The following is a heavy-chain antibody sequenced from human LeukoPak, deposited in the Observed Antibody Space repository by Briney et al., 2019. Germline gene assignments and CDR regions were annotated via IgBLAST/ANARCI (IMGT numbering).Heavy chain of an antibody. V-gene: IGHV4-34*01. CDR2: INHSGST. Sequence: SETLSLTCAVYGGSFTGYYWSWIRQPPGKGLEWIGEINHSGSTNYNPSLKSRVTISVDTSKNQFSLKLSSVTAADTAVYYSARGKYYDFWSGYYLLDYWGQGTLVTVSS. J-gene: IGHJ4*02. CDR1: GGSFTGYY. CDR3: ARGKYYDFWSGYYLLDY. D-gene: IGHD3-3*01.